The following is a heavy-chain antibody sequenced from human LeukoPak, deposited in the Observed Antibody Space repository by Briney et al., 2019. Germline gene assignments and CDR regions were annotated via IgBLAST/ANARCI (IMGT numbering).Heavy chain of an antibody. Sequence: SETLSLTCTVSGGSISSSSYYWGWIRQPPGKGLEWIGCIYYSGSTYYNPSLKSRVTISVDTSKNQFSLKLSSVTAADTAVYYCARMGSYSGSYFTFDIWGQGTMVTVSS. CDR2: IYYSGST. J-gene: IGHJ3*02. V-gene: IGHV4-39*01. D-gene: IGHD1-26*01. CDR1: GGSISSSSYY. CDR3: ARMGSYSGSYFTFDI.